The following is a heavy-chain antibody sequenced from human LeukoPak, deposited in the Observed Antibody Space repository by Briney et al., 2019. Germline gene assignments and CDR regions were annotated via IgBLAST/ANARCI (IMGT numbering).Heavy chain of an antibody. CDR2: INPHSRAT. J-gene: IGHJ5*02. D-gene: IGHD1-1*01. CDR3: VTTTVTHTRDP. Sequence: GASVKVSCRASGNDFSDFSFNWVRQAPGRGLEWVGWINPHSRATHYAQRFRGRVTMDASITTAYMELNRLTSDDTAVYYCVTTTVTHTRDPWGQGTLVTVSS. V-gene: IGHV1-2*02. CDR1: GNDFSDFS.